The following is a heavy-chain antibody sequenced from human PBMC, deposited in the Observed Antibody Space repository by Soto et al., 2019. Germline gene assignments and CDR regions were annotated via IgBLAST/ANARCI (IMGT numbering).Heavy chain of an antibody. CDR2: IYYSGST. Sequence: QLQLQESGPGLVTPSETLSLTCTVSGGSISSSSYYWGWIRQPPGKGMEWIGSIYYSGSTYYNPSLESRVTISVDTAKNQSSLNLSSVTASDTAVYYCARHNSSGWPIDYYYGMDVWGQGTPVTVSS. J-gene: IGHJ6*02. V-gene: IGHV4-39*01. CDR3: ARHNSSGWPIDYYYGMDV. D-gene: IGHD6-19*01. CDR1: GGSISSSSYY.